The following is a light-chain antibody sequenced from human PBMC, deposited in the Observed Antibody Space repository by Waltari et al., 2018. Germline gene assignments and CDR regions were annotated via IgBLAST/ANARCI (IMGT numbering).Light chain of an antibody. V-gene: IGKV2-28*01. CDR2: LVS. CDR3: MQSRQTPWT. J-gene: IGKJ1*01. CDR1: QSLLHSRGNPF. Sequence: DIVMTQSPLSLPVTPGEPASISCRSSQSLLHSRGNPFLDWYVQKPGQAPQLLLYLVSNRASGVPDRFSGSGSGTDFTLKISRVEAEDVGLYYCMQSRQTPWTFGQGTKVEIK.